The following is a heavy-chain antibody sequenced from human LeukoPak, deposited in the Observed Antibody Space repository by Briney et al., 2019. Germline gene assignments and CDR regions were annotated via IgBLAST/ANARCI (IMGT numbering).Heavy chain of an antibody. CDR3: ARDGGLPGYFDI. CDR1: GFTVSNHY. CDR2: IFSGGNT. D-gene: IGHD3-16*01. V-gene: IGHV3-53*01. Sequence: GGSLRLSCGASGFTVSNHYMSWVRQAPGKGLEWVSVIFSGGNTYYTDSVKGRFTISRDNSKNTLYLQMNRLRAEDTAVYYCARDGGLPGYFDIWGPETMVTVSS. J-gene: IGHJ3*02.